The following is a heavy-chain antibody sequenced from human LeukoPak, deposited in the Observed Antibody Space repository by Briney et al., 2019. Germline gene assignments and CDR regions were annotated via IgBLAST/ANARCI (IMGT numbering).Heavy chain of an antibody. J-gene: IGHJ4*02. CDR2: ISRDSSTI. CDR3: ARESVVRGLDY. D-gene: IGHD3-10*01. Sequence: PGGPLRLSCAAFEFTFSSYEINWVRKAQGKGLEWVSYISRDSSTIFYADSVKGRFTISRDNAKSSLYLQMNSLRDEDTAVYYCARESVVRGLDYWGQGTLVTVSS. CDR1: EFTFSSYE. V-gene: IGHV3-48*02.